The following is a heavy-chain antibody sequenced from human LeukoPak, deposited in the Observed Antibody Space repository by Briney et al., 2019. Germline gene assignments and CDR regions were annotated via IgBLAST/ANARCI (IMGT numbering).Heavy chain of an antibody. Sequence: GGSLRLSCAASGITFSSYAMTWVRQATGKGLEWVSLISVSGDNTYYADSVKGRFTISRDNSKYTLYLQMNSLRAEDTAVYYCAKAPPPRQPVLYFDYWGQGTLVTVSS. V-gene: IGHV3-23*01. D-gene: IGHD6-13*01. CDR2: ISVSGDNT. CDR3: AKAPPPRQPVLYFDY. J-gene: IGHJ4*02. CDR1: GITFSSYA.